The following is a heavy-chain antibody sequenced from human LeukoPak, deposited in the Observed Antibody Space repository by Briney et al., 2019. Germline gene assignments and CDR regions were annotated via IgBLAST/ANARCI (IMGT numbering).Heavy chain of an antibody. CDR1: GGSVSSGSYY. CDR3: VREFHCSGGSCFGYDY. CDR2: IYYSGST. D-gene: IGHD2-15*01. V-gene: IGHV4-61*01. J-gene: IGHJ4*02. Sequence: SETLSLTCTVSGGSVSSGSYYWSWIRQPPGKGLEWIGYIYYSGSTNYNPSLKSRVTISVDTSKNQFSLKLSSVTAADTAVYYCVREFHCSGGSCFGYDYWGQGTLVTVSS.